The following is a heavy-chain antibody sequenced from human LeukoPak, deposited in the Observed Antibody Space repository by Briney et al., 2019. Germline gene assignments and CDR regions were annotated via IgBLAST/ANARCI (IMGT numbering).Heavy chain of an antibody. D-gene: IGHD3-22*01. CDR2: INHSGST. J-gene: IGHJ4*02. CDR3: ARKFYYYDSSGYYYGVGVFDY. V-gene: IGHV4-34*01. Sequence: SETLSLTCAVYGGSFSGYYWSWIRQPPGKGLEWIGEINHSGSTNYNPSLKSRVTISVDTSKNQFSLKLSSVTAADTAVYYCARKFYYYDSSGYYYGVGVFDYWGQGTLVTVSS. CDR1: GGSFSGYY.